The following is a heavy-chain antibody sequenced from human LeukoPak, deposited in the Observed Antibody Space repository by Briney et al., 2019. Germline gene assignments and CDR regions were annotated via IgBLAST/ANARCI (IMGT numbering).Heavy chain of an antibody. CDR2: INHSGST. Sequence: SETLSLTCAVYGGSFSGYHWSWIRQPPGKGLEWIGEINHSGSTNYNPSLKSRVTISVDTSKNQFSLRLSSVTAADTAVYYCARGGSSIAARPRAGGVYYWGQGTLVTVS. D-gene: IGHD6-6*01. V-gene: IGHV4-34*01. J-gene: IGHJ4*02. CDR3: ARGGSSIAARPRAGGVYY. CDR1: GGSFSGYH.